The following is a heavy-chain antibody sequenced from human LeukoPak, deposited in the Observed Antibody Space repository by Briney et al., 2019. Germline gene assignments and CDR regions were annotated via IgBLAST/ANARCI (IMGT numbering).Heavy chain of an antibody. CDR2: INPNSGGT. Sequence: ASVKVSCKASGYTFTSYDINWVRQATGQGLEWMGWINPNSGGTNYAQKFQGRVTMTRDTSISTAYMELSRLRSDDTAVYYCARDGDGSYYYMDVWGKGTTVTVSS. D-gene: IGHD7-27*01. V-gene: IGHV1-2*02. CDR1: GYTFTSYD. J-gene: IGHJ6*03. CDR3: ARDGDGSYYYMDV.